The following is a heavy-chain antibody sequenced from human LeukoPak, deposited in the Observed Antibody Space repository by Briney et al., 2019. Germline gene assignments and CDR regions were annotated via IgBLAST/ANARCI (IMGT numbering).Heavy chain of an antibody. J-gene: IGHJ4*02. D-gene: IGHD1-26*01. CDR3: ARDPPRVGAPDY. V-gene: IGHV1-2*02. CDR2: INPTSGGT. CDR1: GYNFTGYY. Sequence: ASVKVSCKASGYNFTGYYIHWVRQAPGQGLEWMGWINPTSGGTKYAQKFQGRVTMTWDTSISTACMDLSRLRSDDTAVYFCARDPPRVGAPDYWGQGTLLTVSS.